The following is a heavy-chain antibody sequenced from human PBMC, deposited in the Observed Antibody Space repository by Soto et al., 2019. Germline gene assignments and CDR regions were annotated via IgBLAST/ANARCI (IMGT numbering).Heavy chain of an antibody. CDR2: IYNDGTYS. D-gene: IGHD3-10*01. Sequence: GGSLRLSCAASGFIFKMYWMHWVRQSPGKGLVWISRIYNDGTYSDYADSVRGRFTISRDNVNDTLYLQMNNLRAEDSGLYYCTRGPRPISTGTGAYWGQGTQVT. J-gene: IGHJ4*02. CDR3: TRGPRPISTGTGAY. V-gene: IGHV3-74*01. CDR1: GFIFKMYW.